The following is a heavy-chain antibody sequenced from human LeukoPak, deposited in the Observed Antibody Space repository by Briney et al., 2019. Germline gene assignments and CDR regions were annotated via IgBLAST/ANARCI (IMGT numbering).Heavy chain of an antibody. J-gene: IGHJ6*02. CDR1: GFTLSSYA. Sequence: GGSLRLSCAASGFTLSSYAMSWVRQAPGKGLEWVSAISGSGGSTYYADSVKGRFTISRDNSKNTLYLQMNSLRAEDTAVYYCAKGVKHQLLYYYYYYGMDVWGQGTTVTVSS. CDR2: ISGSGGST. D-gene: IGHD6-13*01. V-gene: IGHV3-23*01. CDR3: AKGVKHQLLYYYYYYGMDV.